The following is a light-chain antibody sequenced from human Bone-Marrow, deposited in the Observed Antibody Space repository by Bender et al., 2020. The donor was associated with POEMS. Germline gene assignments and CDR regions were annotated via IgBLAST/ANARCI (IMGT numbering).Light chain of an antibody. CDR2: GYN. J-gene: IGLJ3*02. CDR1: SSNTGSGYD. V-gene: IGLV1-40*01. Sequence: QSVLTQPPSVSGAPGQRVTISCTGSSSNTGSGYDINWYQHLPGTAPKLLIYGYNNRPSGVPDRFSGSKSGTSASLAITGTQAGDEADYYCQSYDSSLSGWVFGGGTRLVVL. CDR3: QSYDSSLSGWV.